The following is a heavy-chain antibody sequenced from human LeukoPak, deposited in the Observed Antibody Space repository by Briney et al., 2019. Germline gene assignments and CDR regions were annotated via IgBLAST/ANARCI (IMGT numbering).Heavy chain of an antibody. CDR3: TRVAQSGPTGWFDP. Sequence: PGGSLRLSCAASGFNLNSYMLNRVRQAPGKGLEWVSSISSTGSYIYYADSVKGRFTISRDNPGNMVYLQMDSLRAEDTAVYYCTRVAQSGPTGWFDPWGQGTLVTVSS. V-gene: IGHV3-21*01. J-gene: IGHJ5*02. D-gene: IGHD1-1*01. CDR1: GFNLNSYM. CDR2: ISSTGSYI.